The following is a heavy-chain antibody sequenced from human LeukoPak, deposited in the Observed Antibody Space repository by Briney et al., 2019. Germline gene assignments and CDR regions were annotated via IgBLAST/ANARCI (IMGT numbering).Heavy chain of an antibody. D-gene: IGHD1-1*01. Sequence: PGGSLTLSCAPSGFTFDDYGMSCVRQAPGKGLEWVSGINWNGGSTGYANSVKGRFNISRDNANNSLYLQMNSLRVEDTALYYCARVQRELMWYYFDYWGQGTLVTVSS. CDR1: GFTFDDYG. J-gene: IGHJ4*02. V-gene: IGHV3-20*04. CDR3: ARVQRELMWYYFDY. CDR2: INWNGGST.